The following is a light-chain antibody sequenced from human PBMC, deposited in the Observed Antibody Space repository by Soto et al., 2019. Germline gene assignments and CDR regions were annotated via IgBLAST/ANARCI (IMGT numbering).Light chain of an antibody. V-gene: IGLV1-47*01. J-gene: IGLJ3*02. Sequence: QSVLTQPPSASGTPGQSLTISCSGSSSNIGSHFVYWYQHLPGTAPKLLSFRDGQRPSGVPARFFGSKSGTSASLAITGLRSEDEADYYCAVWDQSLTGWVFGGGTQLTVL. CDR3: AVWDQSLTGWV. CDR2: RDG. CDR1: SSNIGSHF.